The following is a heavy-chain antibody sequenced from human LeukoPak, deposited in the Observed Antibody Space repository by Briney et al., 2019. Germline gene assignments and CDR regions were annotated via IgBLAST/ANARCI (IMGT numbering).Heavy chain of an antibody. CDR1: GFTFSSYG. CDR3: AKAAYCSGGSCYALDC. J-gene: IGHJ4*02. D-gene: IGHD2-15*01. V-gene: IGHV3-30*18. Sequence: GGSLRLSCAASGFTFSSYGMHWVRQAPGKGLEWVAVISYDGSNKYYADSVKGRFTISRDNSKNTLYLQMNSLRAEDTAVYYCAKAAYCSGGSCYALDCWGQGTLVTVSS. CDR2: ISYDGSNK.